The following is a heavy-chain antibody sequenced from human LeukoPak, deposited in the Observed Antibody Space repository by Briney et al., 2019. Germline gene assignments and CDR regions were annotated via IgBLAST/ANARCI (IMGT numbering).Heavy chain of an antibody. J-gene: IGHJ4*02. CDR2: INHSGST. V-gene: IGHV4-34*01. CDR3: ARDSYGVDY. D-gene: IGHD5-18*01. CDR1: GGSFSGYY. Sequence: SETLSLTCAVYGGSFSGYYWSWIRQPPGKGLEWIGEINHSGSTNYNPSLKSRVTISVDTSKNQFSLKLSSVTAADTAVYYCARDSYGVDYWGQGTLVTVSS.